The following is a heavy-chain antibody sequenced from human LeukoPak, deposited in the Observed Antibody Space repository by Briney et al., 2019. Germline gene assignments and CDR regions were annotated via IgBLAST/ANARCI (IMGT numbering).Heavy chain of an antibody. CDR3: ARANYGGNSGFDY. Sequence: SETLSLTCAVYGGSSSGYYWSWIRQPPGKGLEWIGEINHSGSTNYNPSLKSRVTISVDTSKNQFSLKLSSVTAADTAVYYCARANYGGNSGFDYWGQGTLVTVSS. CDR1: GGSSSGYY. J-gene: IGHJ4*02. D-gene: IGHD4-23*01. V-gene: IGHV4-34*01. CDR2: INHSGST.